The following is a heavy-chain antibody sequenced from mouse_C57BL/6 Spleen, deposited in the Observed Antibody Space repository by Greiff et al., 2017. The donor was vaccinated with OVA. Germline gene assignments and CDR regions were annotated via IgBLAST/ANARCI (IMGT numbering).Heavy chain of an antibody. CDR1: GYSFTDYY. CDR2: INPNYGTT. D-gene: IGHD6-2*01. Sequence: QLQQSGPELVKPGASVKISCKASGYSFTDYYMNWVKQSTGKSLEWIGVINPNYGTTSYNQKFKGKATLTVDQSSSTAYMQLNSLTSEDSAVYDCARSSLGLYAMDYWGQGTSVTVSS. J-gene: IGHJ4*01. CDR3: ARSSLGLYAMDY. V-gene: IGHV1-39*01.